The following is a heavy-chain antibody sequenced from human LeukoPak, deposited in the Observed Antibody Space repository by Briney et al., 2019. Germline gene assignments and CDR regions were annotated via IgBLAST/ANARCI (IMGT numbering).Heavy chain of an antibody. CDR1: GFTFSSYW. CDR2: IKQDGSER. J-gene: IGHJ4*02. V-gene: IGHV3-7*01. CDR3: ATDGGPLDD. D-gene: IGHD3-3*01. Sequence: GGSLRLSCAASGFTFSSYWMSWVRQPPGKGLEWVANIKQDGSERYYVDSVKGRFTISRDNAKKSVYLQMNSLRGEDTAVYYCATDGGPLDDWGQGTLVTVSS.